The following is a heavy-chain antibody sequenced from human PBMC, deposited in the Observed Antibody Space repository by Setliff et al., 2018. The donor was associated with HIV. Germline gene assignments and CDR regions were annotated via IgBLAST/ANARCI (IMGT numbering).Heavy chain of an antibody. CDR2: ISWNSGSI. D-gene: IGHD6-19*01. Sequence: GGSLRLSCAASGFTFDDYAMHWVRQAPGKGLEWVSGISWNSGSIGYADSVKGRFTISRDNAKNSLYLQMNSLRAEDMALYYCAKAPGYSSGPTDYWGQGIPVTVSS. V-gene: IGHV3-9*03. J-gene: IGHJ4*02. CDR3: AKAPGYSSGPTDY. CDR1: GFTFDDYA.